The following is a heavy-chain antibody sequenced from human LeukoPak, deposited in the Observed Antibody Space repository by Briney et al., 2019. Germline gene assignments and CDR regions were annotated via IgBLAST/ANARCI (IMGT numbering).Heavy chain of an antibody. CDR2: INPNSGGT. CDR3: ASLPVSGTYGAFDI. V-gene: IGHV1-2*02. J-gene: IGHJ3*02. D-gene: IGHD1-26*01. Sequence: ASVKVSCKASGYTFTGYYMHWVRQAPGQGLEWMGWINPNSGGTNYAQKFQGRVTMTRDTSISTAYMELSRLRSDDTAMYYCASLPVSGTYGAFDIWGPGTMVTVSS. CDR1: GYTFTGYY.